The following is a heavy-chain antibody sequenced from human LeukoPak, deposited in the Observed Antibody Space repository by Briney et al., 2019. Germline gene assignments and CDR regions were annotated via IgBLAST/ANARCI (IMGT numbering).Heavy chain of an antibody. CDR2: IYYSGST. V-gene: IGHV4-39*01. CDR1: GGSISSSSYY. J-gene: IGHJ5*02. Sequence: SETLSLTYTVSGGSISSSSYYWGWIRQPPGKGLEWIGSIYYSGSTYYNPSLKSRVTISVDTSKNQFSLKLSSVTAADTAVYYCGGGGGYYYDSSGYYSRLRFDPWGQGTLVTVSS. D-gene: IGHD3-22*01. CDR3: GGGGGYYYDSSGYYSRLRFDP.